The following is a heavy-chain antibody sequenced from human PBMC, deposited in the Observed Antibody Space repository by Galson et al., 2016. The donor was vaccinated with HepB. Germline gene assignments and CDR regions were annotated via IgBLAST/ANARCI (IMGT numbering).Heavy chain of an antibody. CDR3: ARDLIAAAGRTFYYYYYYMDG. Sequence: SLRLSCAASGFTFSYYSMNWVRQAPGKGLEWVSSISSSSSDIYYADSAKGRFTISRDNAKNSLYLQMNSLRAEDTAVYYCARDLIAAAGRTFYYYYYYMDGRGNGTTVTGS. CDR2: ISSSSSDI. CDR1: GFTFSYYS. V-gene: IGHV3-21*01. D-gene: IGHD6-13*01. J-gene: IGHJ6*03.